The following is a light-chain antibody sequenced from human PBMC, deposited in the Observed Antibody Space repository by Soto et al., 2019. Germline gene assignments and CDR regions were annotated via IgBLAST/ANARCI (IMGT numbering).Light chain of an antibody. CDR2: EGS. J-gene: IGLJ3*02. CDR3: CSYAGSSTFV. CDR1: SSDVGSYNL. Sequence: QSALTQPASVSGSPGQSITISCTGTSSDVGSYNLVSWYQQHPGKAPKLMIDEGSKRPSGVSNRFSGSKSGNTASLTISGIQAEDEADDYCCSYAGSSTFVFGGGPKVTVL. V-gene: IGLV2-23*03.